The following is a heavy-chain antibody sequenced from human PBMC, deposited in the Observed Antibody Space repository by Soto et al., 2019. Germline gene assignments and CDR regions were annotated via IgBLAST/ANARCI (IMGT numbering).Heavy chain of an antibody. V-gene: IGHV4-34*01. CDR1: GGSFSGYY. D-gene: IGHD2-2*01. CDR2: INHSGST. CDR3: ARGRDTGYCSSTSCPPIAAADNDY. Sequence: SETLSLTCAVYGGSFSGYYWSWIRQPPGKGLEWIGEINHSGSTNYNPSLKSRVTISVDTSKNQFSLKLSSVTAADTAMYYCARGRDTGYCSSTSCPPIAAADNDYWGQGTLVTVSS. J-gene: IGHJ4*02.